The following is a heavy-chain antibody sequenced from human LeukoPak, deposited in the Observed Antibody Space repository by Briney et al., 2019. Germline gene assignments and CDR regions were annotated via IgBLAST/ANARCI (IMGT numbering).Heavy chain of an antibody. Sequence: PGGSLRLSCAASGFTFSNYWMHWVRHAPGKGLVWVSRINIDGSAADYADSVKGRFTISRDNAKNTLSLQMNSLRAEDTAVYHCLRAPSSNWAYDYWGQGTLVTVSS. J-gene: IGHJ4*02. CDR2: INIDGSAA. V-gene: IGHV3-74*01. CDR1: GFTFSNYW. D-gene: IGHD7-27*01. CDR3: LRAPSSNWAYDY.